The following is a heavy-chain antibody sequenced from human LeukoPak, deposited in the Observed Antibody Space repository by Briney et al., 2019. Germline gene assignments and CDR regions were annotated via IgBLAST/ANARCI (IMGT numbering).Heavy chain of an antibody. CDR2: ISSSSSTI. CDR1: GFTFSSYS. CDR3: ATNWGIAEDY. J-gene: IGHJ4*02. Sequence: GGSLRLSCAASGFTFSSYSMNWVRQAPGKGLEWVSYISSSSSTIYYADSVKGRFTISRDNAKNSLYLQMNSLRAEDTAVYYCATNWGIAEDYWGQGTLVTVSS. V-gene: IGHV3-48*04. D-gene: IGHD7-27*01.